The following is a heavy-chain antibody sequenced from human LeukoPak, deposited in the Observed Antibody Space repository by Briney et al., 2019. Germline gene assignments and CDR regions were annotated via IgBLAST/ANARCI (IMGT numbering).Heavy chain of an antibody. J-gene: IGHJ6*03. CDR1: GFTFSNYT. CDR2: ISYDGSNK. CDR3: AKAMYRSHYYYYYMDV. V-gene: IGHV3-30*04. Sequence: GGSLRLSCAASGFTFSNYTMHWVRQAPGKGLEWVAVISYDGSNKYYADSVKGRFTISRDNSKNTLYLQMNSLRAEDTVVYYCAKAMYRSHYYYYYMDVWGKGTTVTVSS. D-gene: IGHD2-2*01.